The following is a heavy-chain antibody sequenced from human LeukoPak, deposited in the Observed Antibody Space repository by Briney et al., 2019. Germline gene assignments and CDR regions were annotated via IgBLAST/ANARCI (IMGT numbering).Heavy chain of an antibody. V-gene: IGHV3-23*01. D-gene: IGHD4-11*01. Sequence: GGSLRLSCAASGFTFSSYAMSWVRQAPGRGLEWVSAISGSGGSTYYADSVKGRSTISRDNSKNTLYLQMNSLRAEDTAVYYCAKAVYTNLRYYFDYWGQGTLVTVSS. CDR3: AKAVYTNLRYYFDY. J-gene: IGHJ4*02. CDR2: ISGSGGST. CDR1: GFTFSSYA.